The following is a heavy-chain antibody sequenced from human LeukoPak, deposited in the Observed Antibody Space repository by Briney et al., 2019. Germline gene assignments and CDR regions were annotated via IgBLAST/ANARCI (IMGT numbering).Heavy chain of an antibody. V-gene: IGHV3-23*01. CDR2: TSSSDAGT. D-gene: IGHD2-15*01. Sequence: GGSLRLSCAASGFTVSSNYMSWVRQAPGKGLEWVSATSSSDAGTYHAESVRGRFTISRDNSKNTLYLQMNSLRADDAAVYYCARAPVTSCRGAFCYPFDIWGQGTLVTVSS. CDR3: ARAPVTSCRGAFCYPFDI. CDR1: GFTVSSNY. J-gene: IGHJ4*02.